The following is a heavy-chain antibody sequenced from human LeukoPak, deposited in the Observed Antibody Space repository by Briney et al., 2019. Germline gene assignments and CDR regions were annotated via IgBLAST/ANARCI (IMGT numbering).Heavy chain of an antibody. J-gene: IGHJ4*02. CDR1: GFTFSSYW. CDR2: IKQDGSEK. CDR3: AKAYSSGWYNLFDS. V-gene: IGHV3-7*01. D-gene: IGHD6-19*01. Sequence: GGSLRLSCAASGFTFSSYWMSWVRQAPGKGLEWVANIKQDGSEKYYVDSVKGRFTISRDNAKNSLYLQMNSLRAEDTAVYYCAKAYSSGWYNLFDSWGQGTLVTVSS.